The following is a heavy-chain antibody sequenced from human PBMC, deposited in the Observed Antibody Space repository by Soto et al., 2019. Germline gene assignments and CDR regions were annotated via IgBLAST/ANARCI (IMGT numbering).Heavy chain of an antibody. J-gene: IGHJ4*02. CDR1: GGSISSYY. D-gene: IGHD6-13*01. V-gene: IGHV4-59*08. CDR2: IYYSGST. Sequence: QVQLQESGPGLVKPSETLSLTCTVSGGSISSYYWSWIRQPPGKGLEWIGYIYYSGSTNYNPSLKSRFTISVDTSKTQFSLKLSSVTAADTAVYYCAVIAAAGGGYDYWGQGTLVTVSS. CDR3: AVIAAAGGGYDY.